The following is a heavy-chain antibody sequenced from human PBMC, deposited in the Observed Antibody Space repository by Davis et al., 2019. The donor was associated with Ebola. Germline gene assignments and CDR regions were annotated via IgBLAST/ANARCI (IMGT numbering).Heavy chain of an antibody. D-gene: IGHD1-20*01. CDR2: IYTGDSDT. V-gene: IGHV5-51*01. CDR3: ASLRRTITGMDDGFDI. Sequence: KVSCKDSGNSFNTHWIGWVRQMPGKGLEWMGIIYTGDSDTRYSPSFRGQVTISADKSTRTAYLQWGSLKASDTAIYYCASLRRTITGMDDGFDIWGQGTMVTVSS. J-gene: IGHJ3*02. CDR1: GNSFNTHW.